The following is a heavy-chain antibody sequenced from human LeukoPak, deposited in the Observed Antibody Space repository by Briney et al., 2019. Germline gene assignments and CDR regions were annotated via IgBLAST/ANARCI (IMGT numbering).Heavy chain of an antibody. V-gene: IGHV3-30*18. CDR3: AKDKSSSGSYGGDY. Sequence: GGSLRLSCADSRFTFRSYAMHWVRQAPGKGVEWVSLISYDGNNKYYADSVKGRFTISRDNSKNTLYLQMNSLRAEDTAVYYCAKDKSSSGSYGGDYWGQGTLVTVSS. CDR1: RFTFRSYA. D-gene: IGHD1-26*01. J-gene: IGHJ4*02. CDR2: ISYDGNNK.